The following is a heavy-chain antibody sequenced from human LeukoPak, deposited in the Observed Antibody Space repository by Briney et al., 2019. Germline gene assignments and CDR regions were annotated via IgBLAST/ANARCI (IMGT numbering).Heavy chain of an antibody. J-gene: IGHJ6*04. CDR1: GGSLTIYA. V-gene: IGHV1-69*06. CDR3: AARDNGNDLLSYHAMDV. CDR2: IIPVLDTG. Sequence: ASVTVSYKASGGSLTIYAFAWVRQAPGQGRERMGGIIPVLDTGSYAQGLQGRVTITADRSTSTAYMELRSLRPEDTALYYCAARDNGNDLLSYHAMDVWGNGTTVTVSS. D-gene: IGHD1-1*01.